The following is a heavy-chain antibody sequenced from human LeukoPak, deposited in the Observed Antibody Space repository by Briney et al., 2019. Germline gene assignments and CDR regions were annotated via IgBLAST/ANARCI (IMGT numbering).Heavy chain of an antibody. CDR1: GGSISSGNYY. J-gene: IGHJ4*02. Sequence: SQTLSLTCTVSGGSISSGNYYWSWIRRPAGKGLEWIGRIYTSGSTDYNPSLKSRVTISVDTSKNQFSLKLSSVTAADTAVYYCAAKESYYYDSSLPFDYWGQGTLVTVSS. D-gene: IGHD3-22*01. CDR2: IYTSGST. V-gene: IGHV4-61*02. CDR3: AAKESYYYDSSLPFDY.